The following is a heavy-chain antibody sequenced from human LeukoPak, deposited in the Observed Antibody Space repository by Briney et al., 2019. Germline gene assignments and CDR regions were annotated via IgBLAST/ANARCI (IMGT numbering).Heavy chain of an antibody. CDR2: INPNSGGT. CDR1: GYTFTGYY. CDR3: ARGPEYCSGGSCYSGSRFDY. J-gene: IGHJ4*02. Sequence: ASVKVSCKASGYTFTGYYMHWVRQAPGQGIEWMGWINPNSGGTNYAQKFQGRVTMTRDTSISTGYMELSSLRSEDTAVYYFARGPEYCSGGSCYSGSRFDYWGQGTLVTASS. D-gene: IGHD2-15*01. V-gene: IGHV1-2*02.